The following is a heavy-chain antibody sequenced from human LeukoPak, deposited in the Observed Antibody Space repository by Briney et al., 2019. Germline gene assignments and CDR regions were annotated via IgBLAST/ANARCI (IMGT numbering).Heavy chain of an antibody. J-gene: IGHJ4*02. Sequence: GGSLRLSCAASGFTFTTYWMSWVRQAPGKGLEWVANIKQDGTEKYYVDSVKGRFTISRDNAKNSLYLQMNSLRAEDTAVYYCARLRKGSSGWFYFDYWGQGTLVTVSS. V-gene: IGHV3-7*01. D-gene: IGHD6-19*01. CDR2: IKQDGTEK. CDR1: GFTFTTYW. CDR3: ARLRKGSSGWFYFDY.